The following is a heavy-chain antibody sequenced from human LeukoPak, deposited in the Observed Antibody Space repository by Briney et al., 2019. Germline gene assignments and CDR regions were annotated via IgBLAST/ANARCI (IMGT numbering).Heavy chain of an antibody. CDR2: IYDSGST. V-gene: IGHV4-59*01. CDR1: GGSISSYY. J-gene: IGHJ4*02. CDR3: ARAGTGRAAAGDGFDY. Sequence: SETLSLTCTVSGGSISSYYWSWIRQPPGKGLEWIGSIYDSGSTNYNPSLKSRVTISVDTSKNQFSLKLRSVTAADTAVYYCARAGTGRAAAGDGFDYWGQGTLVSVSS. D-gene: IGHD6-13*01.